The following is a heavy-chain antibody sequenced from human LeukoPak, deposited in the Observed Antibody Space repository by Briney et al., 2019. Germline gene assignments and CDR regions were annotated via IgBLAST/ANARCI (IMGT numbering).Heavy chain of an antibody. J-gene: IGHJ5*02. CDR2: INPSGRSA. D-gene: IGHD1-1*01. CDR1: PYTFNKYY. CDR3: ARDSVELERRNWFDL. V-gene: IGHV1-46*02. Sequence: ASVKVSCKASPYTFNKYYIHWVRQAPGQGLEWMGVINPSGRSASYAQRFQGKVTMTRDTSTSTVYMDLSSLTSEDTAVYYCARDSVELERRNWFDLWGQGTLVTVSS.